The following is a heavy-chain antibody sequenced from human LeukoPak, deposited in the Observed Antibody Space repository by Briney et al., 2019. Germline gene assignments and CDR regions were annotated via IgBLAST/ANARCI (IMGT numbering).Heavy chain of an antibody. V-gene: IGHV1-18*01. J-gene: IGHJ3*02. Sequence: ASVKVSCKASGYSFTSYGFNWVRQATGQGLEWMGWMSAYNGETNYAHSLQGRVTVTADTSTSTAYMELRSLRSEDTAVYYCARGMGYSYGHPQGAFDIWGQGTMVTVSS. CDR3: ARGMGYSYGHPQGAFDI. CDR1: GYSFTSYG. CDR2: MSAYNGET. D-gene: IGHD5-18*01.